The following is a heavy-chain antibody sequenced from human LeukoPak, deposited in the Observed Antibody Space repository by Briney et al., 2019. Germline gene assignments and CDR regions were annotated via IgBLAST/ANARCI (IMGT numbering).Heavy chain of an antibody. Sequence: GGSLRLSCAASGFTFSNYYMSWIRQAPGKGLEWVSYISSSSSYTNYADSVKGRFTISRDNAKNSLYLQMNSLRAEDTAVYYCASVVTASWFDPWGQGTLVTVSS. CDR1: GFTFSNYY. CDR3: ASVVTASWFDP. V-gene: IGHV3-11*06. J-gene: IGHJ5*02. D-gene: IGHD2-21*02. CDR2: ISSSSSYT.